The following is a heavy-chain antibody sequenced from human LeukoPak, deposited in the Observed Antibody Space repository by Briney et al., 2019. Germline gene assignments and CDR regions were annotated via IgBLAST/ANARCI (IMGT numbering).Heavy chain of an antibody. Sequence: GGSLRLSCAASGFIFSNYGMHWVRQAPGKGLEWVAIISYDGSNKFYGSCVKGRFTISRDNSKSTLYLQVNSLRAEDTAVYYCAKAYSIFGAIYYGMDVWGHGTTVTVSS. V-gene: IGHV3-30*18. CDR1: GFIFSNYG. CDR3: AKAYSIFGAIYYGMDV. J-gene: IGHJ6*02. CDR2: ISYDGSNK. D-gene: IGHD3-3*01.